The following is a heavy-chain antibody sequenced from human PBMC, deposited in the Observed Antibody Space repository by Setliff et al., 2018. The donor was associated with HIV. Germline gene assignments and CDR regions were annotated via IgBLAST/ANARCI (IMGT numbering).Heavy chain of an antibody. CDR1: GFTFGDYT. V-gene: IGHV3-49*04. CDR3: TREGVTFDDYYYMDV. J-gene: IGHJ6*03. CDR2: IRSKGYGGTT. Sequence: PGGSLRLSCTASGFTFGDYTLSWVRQAPGKGLEWVGLIRSKGYGGTTDYAASVKGRFTIARDDSKSFAYLQMNSLKTEDTAVYYCTREGVTFDDYYYMDVWGKGTTVTVS. D-gene: IGHD2-21*02.